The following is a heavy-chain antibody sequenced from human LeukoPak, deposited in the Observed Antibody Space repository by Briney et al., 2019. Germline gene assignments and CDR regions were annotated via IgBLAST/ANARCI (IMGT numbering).Heavy chain of an antibody. Sequence: GGSLRLSCAASGFTFSSYGMHWVRQAPGKGLEWVALIWYDGSNKYYADSVKGRFTISRDNSKNTLYLQMNSLRAEDTAVYYCARAAGDTFFDYWGQGTLVTVSS. J-gene: IGHJ4*02. V-gene: IGHV3-33*08. CDR2: IWYDGSNK. CDR3: ARAAGDTFFDY. CDR1: GFTFSSYG. D-gene: IGHD3-16*01.